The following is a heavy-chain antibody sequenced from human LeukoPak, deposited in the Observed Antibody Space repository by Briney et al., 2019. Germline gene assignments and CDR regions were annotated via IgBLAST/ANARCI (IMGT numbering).Heavy chain of an antibody. D-gene: IGHD5-12*01. J-gene: IGHJ4*02. CDR2: IKNNGSDK. CDR1: GFSFSAAW. CDR3: VNLGYSD. Sequence: GGSLRLSCEASGFSFSAAWMTWVRQAPGEGLEWVATIKNNGSDKYYVDSVKRRFTLSRDNAKNLVYLQMNSLRVEDTAVYYCVNLGYSDGGQGTLVTVSS. V-gene: IGHV3-7*01.